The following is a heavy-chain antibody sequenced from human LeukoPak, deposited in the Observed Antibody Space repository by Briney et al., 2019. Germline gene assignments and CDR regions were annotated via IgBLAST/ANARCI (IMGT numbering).Heavy chain of an antibody. D-gene: IGHD5-18*01. V-gene: IGHV1-18*01. CDR1: GYTFTSYG. CDR2: ISAYNGNT. CDR3: AREVNTAMDSLDY. Sequence: ASVEVSCKASGYTFTSYGISWVRQAPGQGLEWMGWISAYNGNTNYAQKLQGRVTMTRDMSTSTVYMELSSLRSEDTAVYYCAREVNTAMDSLDYWGQGTLVTVSS. J-gene: IGHJ4*02.